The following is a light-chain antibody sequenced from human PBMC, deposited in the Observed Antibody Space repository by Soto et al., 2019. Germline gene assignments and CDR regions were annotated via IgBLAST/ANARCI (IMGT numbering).Light chain of an antibody. V-gene: IGKV3D-15*01. CDR2: GAT. Sequence: EIVLTQSPGTLSLSPGERATLSCRASQSVSSNYLAWYQQKPGQAPRLLIYGATTRATGIPDRFSGSGSGTEFTLTISSLQSEDFAVYYCQHYNNWPPWTFGQGTKVDIK. CDR3: QHYNNWPPWT. J-gene: IGKJ1*01. CDR1: QSVSSN.